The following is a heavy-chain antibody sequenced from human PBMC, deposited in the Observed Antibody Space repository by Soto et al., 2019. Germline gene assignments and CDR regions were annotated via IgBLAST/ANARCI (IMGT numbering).Heavy chain of an antibody. V-gene: IGHV1-18*04. CDR1: GYSFTSYR. Sequence: QVPLVQSGPEVKKPGASVKVSCKASGYSFTSYRVVWVRQAPGQGLEWMGWIASYNGHTNYAQKVQDRVTLTTDTSTRTTHIELRNLRSDDTPVSYCARSDSSSSYAFDYWGQGTLVTVSS. D-gene: IGHD6-13*01. CDR2: IASYNGHT. CDR3: ARSDSSSSYAFDY. J-gene: IGHJ4*02.